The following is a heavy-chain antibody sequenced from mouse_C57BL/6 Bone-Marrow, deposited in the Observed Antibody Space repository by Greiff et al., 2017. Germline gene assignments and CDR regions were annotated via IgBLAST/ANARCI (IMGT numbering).Heavy chain of an antibody. CDR1: GYSFTDYN. CDR2: INPNYGTS. Sequence: VQLQQSGPELVKPGASVTISCKASGYSFTDYNMNWVQQSPGKSLEWIGVINPNYGTSSYNQKFKGKATFTVDQSSITAYLQLNSLTSEDAAVYYCAIRTPRAGLAYWGQGTLVTVSA. D-gene: IGHD3-1*01. CDR3: AIRTPRAGLAY. V-gene: IGHV1-39*01. J-gene: IGHJ3*01.